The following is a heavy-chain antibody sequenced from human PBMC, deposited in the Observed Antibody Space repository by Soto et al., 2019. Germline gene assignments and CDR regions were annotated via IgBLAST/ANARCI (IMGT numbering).Heavy chain of an antibody. V-gene: IGHV1-69*01. CDR3: TRGNSNKLLLGNYYGMDV. Sequence: QVQLVQSGAEVKKPGSSVKVSCKASGGTFSSYAISWVRQAPGQGLEWMGGMIPIFGTANYAQKFQGRVTITADESTSTTYMELSSLRSEDTAVYYCTRGNSNKLLLGNYYGMDVWGQGTTVTVSS. CDR1: GGTFSSYA. J-gene: IGHJ6*02. CDR2: MIPIFGTA. D-gene: IGHD4-4*01.